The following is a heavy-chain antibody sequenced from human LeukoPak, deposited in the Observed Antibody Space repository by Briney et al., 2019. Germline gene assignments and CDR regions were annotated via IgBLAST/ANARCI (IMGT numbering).Heavy chain of an antibody. CDR3: ASTLGYCSGGSCHRGAFDI. Sequence: SETLCLTCTVSGGSISSSSYYWGWIRQPPGKGLEWIGCIYYGGSHYYNPSLKGRAPISVDKSKDQFSLKLSSVTAADTAVYYCASTLGYCSGGSCHRGAFDIWGQGTMVTVSS. CDR1: GGSISSSSYY. CDR2: IYYGGSH. J-gene: IGHJ3*02. D-gene: IGHD2-15*01. V-gene: IGHV4-39*07.